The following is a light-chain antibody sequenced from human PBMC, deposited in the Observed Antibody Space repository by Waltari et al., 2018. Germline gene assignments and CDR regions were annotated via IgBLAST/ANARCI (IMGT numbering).Light chain of an antibody. CDR3: LQDYNYPPT. Sequence: AIQMTQSPSSLSASVGDRVTITCRASQGIRNDLGWYQQKPGKAPKLLIYAASSLQRGVPSRCSGSGSGTDFTLTISSLQPEDFAPYYCLQDYNYPPTFGQGTKVEIK. CDR1: QGIRND. J-gene: IGKJ1*01. CDR2: AAS. V-gene: IGKV1-6*01.